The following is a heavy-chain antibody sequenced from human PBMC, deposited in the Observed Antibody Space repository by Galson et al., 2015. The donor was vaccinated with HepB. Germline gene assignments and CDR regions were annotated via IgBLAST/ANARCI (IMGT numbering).Heavy chain of an antibody. J-gene: IGHJ4*02. CDR1: GGTFSSYA. CDR3: ASGGETGRFYNYFDY. CDR2: IIPMLGIA. V-gene: IGHV1-69*10. Sequence: SVKVSCKASGGTFSSYAIIWVRQAPGQGLEWMGGIIPMLGIAHHAQKFQGRVTITADESTSTAYMELSSLTSEDTAVYYCASGGETGRFYNYFDYWGQGTRVTVSS. D-gene: IGHD1-1*01.